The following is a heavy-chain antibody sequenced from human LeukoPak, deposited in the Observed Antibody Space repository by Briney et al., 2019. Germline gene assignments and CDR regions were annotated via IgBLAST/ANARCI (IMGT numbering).Heavy chain of an antibody. V-gene: IGHV3-49*01. D-gene: IGHD6-13*01. CDR2: IRSKAYGGTT. J-gene: IGHJ6*03. CDR3: TSAPAGYDYYYYMDV. Sequence: GGSLRLSCKASGFPFGDYAMSWFRQAPGKGLEWVGFIRSKAYGGTTEYAASVKGRFTISRDGSKSIAYLQMNSLKTEDTAVYYATSAPAGYDYYYYMDVWGKGTTVTVSS. CDR1: GFPFGDYA.